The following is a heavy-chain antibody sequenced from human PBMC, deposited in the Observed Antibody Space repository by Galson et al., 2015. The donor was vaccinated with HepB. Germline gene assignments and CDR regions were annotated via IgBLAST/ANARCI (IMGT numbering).Heavy chain of an antibody. V-gene: IGHV3-33*08. CDR2: IWFDGSNK. Sequence: SLRLSCAASGFIFDNYGMHWVRQAPGKGLEWVAVIWFDGSNKYYADPVKGRFTISRDNSENTLYLQMNSLRAEDTAVYYCARPIFVPGGSDSPETALDLWGQGILVTVSS. J-gene: IGHJ5*02. CDR3: ARPIFVPGGSDSPETALDL. CDR1: GFIFDNYG. D-gene: IGHD3-10*01.